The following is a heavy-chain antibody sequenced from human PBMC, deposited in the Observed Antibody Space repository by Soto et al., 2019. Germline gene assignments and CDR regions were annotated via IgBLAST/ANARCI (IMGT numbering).Heavy chain of an antibody. V-gene: IGHV1-3*01. Sequence: GASVKVSCKASGYTFTSYAMHWVRQAPGQRLEWMGWINAGNGNTKYSQKFQGRVTITRDTSASTAYMELSSLRSEDTAVYYCARDGYIVVVPAAMENWFDPWGQGTLVTVSS. CDR2: INAGNGNT. J-gene: IGHJ5*02. CDR3: ARDGYIVVVPAAMENWFDP. CDR1: GYTFTSYA. D-gene: IGHD2-2*01.